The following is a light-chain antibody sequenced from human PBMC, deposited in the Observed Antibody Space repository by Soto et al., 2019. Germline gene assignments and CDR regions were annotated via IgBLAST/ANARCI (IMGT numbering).Light chain of an antibody. V-gene: IGLV2-14*03. Sequence: QSALTQPSSVSGSPGQSITISCSGTSTDVGGYNYVSWYQQYPGKAPKLIIYEVSNRPSGVSNRFSGSKSGNTASLTISGLQAEDEGDYYCSSYSDNSTYVFATGTKVTVL. CDR3: SSYSDNSTYV. J-gene: IGLJ1*01. CDR2: EVS. CDR1: STDVGGYNY.